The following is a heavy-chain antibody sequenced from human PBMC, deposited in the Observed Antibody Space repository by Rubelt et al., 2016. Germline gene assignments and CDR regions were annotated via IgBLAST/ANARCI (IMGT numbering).Heavy chain of an antibody. D-gene: IGHD4-17*01. CDR3: ARKSYGDTGYYFDY. V-gene: IGHV1-69*01. CDR2: IIPIFGTA. J-gene: IGHJ4*02. Sequence: TFSSYAISWVRQAPGQGLEWMGGIIPIFGTANYAQKFLGRVTITADESTSTAYMELSSLRSEDTAVYYCARKSYGDTGYYFDYWGQGTLVTVSS. CDR1: TFSSYA.